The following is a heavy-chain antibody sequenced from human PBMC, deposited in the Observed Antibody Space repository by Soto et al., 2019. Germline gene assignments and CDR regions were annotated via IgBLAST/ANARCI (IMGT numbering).Heavy chain of an antibody. D-gene: IGHD3-3*01. Sequence: PGESLKISCKGSGYSFTSYWISWVRQMPGQGLEWMGRIDPSDSYTNYSPSFQGHVTISADKSISTAYLQWSSLMASDTAMYYCARRVSGYDFWSGYGMDVWGQGTTVTVSS. V-gene: IGHV5-10-1*01. J-gene: IGHJ6*02. CDR2: IDPSDSYT. CDR3: ARRVSGYDFWSGYGMDV. CDR1: GYSFTSYW.